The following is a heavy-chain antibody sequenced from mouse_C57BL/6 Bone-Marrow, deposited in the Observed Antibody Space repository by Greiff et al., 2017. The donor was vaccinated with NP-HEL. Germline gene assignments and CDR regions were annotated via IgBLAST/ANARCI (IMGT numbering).Heavy chain of an antibody. CDR1: GYAFTNYW. CDR3: ARGAY. J-gene: IGHJ3*01. Sequence: QVQLQQSGAELVKPGASVKLSCKASGYAFTNYWMNWVKQRPGKGLEWIGQIYPGDGDTNYNGKFKDQATLTADKSSSTAYMQLSRLTAEDSAVYVCARGAYGGQGTRVTVSA. V-gene: IGHV1-80*01. CDR2: IYPGDGDT.